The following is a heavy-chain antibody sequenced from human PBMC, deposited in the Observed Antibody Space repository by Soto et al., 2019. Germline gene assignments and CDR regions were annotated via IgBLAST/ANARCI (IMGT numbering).Heavy chain of an antibody. D-gene: IGHD3-16*02. CDR2: ISAYNGNT. CDR3: ARESRGSYRRDHRNWFDP. V-gene: IGHV1-18*01. J-gene: IGHJ5*02. CDR1: GYTFTSYG. Sequence: ASVKVSCKASGYTFTSYGISWVRQAPGQGLEWMGWISAYNGNTNYAQKLQGRVTMTTDTSTSTAYMELRSLRSDDTAVYYCARESRGSYRRDHRNWFDPWGQGTLVTVSS.